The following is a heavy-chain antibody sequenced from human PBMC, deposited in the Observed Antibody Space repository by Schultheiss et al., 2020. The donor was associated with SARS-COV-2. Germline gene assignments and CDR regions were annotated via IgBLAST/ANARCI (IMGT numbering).Heavy chain of an antibody. J-gene: IGHJ6*02. Sequence: SETLSLTCTVSGGSLNSGDYFWSWIRQPPGKGLEWIGSIYYSGSTYYNPSLKSRVTISVDTSKNQFSLKLSSVTAADTAVYYCARVPGRVPSYYYGMDVWGQGTTVTVSS. CDR1: GGSLNSGDYF. CDR2: IYYSGST. V-gene: IGHV4-39*07. D-gene: IGHD1-1*01. CDR3: ARVPGRVPSYYYGMDV.